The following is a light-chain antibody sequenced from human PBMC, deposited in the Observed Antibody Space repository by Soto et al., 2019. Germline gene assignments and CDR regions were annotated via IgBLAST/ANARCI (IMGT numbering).Light chain of an antibody. CDR3: CSYAGTRTSWV. CDR1: SSDVGTFNL. CDR2: EGT. J-gene: IGLJ1*01. V-gene: IGLV2-23*01. Sequence: QSVLTQPASVSGFLGQSITMSCTGSSSDVGTFNLVSWFQQHPGKAPKLLIFEGTKRPSGVSDRFSGSKSGNTASLTISGLQAEGEADYHCCSYAGTRTSWVFGTGTKVTVL.